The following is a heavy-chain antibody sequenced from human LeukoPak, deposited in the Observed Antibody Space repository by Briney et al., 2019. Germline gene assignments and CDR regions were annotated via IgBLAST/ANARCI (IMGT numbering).Heavy chain of an antibody. Sequence: GGSLRLSCAASGFTFSSYGMHWVRQAPGKGLEWVAVIWYDGSNKYYADSVKGRFTISRDNSKNTPYLQMNSLRAEDTAVYYCARDSRGMDVWGKGTTVTVSS. CDR1: GFTFSSYG. CDR3: ARDSRGMDV. V-gene: IGHV3-33*01. CDR2: IWYDGSNK. J-gene: IGHJ6*04.